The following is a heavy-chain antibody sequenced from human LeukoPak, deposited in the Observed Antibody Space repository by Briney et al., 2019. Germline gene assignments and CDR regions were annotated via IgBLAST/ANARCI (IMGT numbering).Heavy chain of an antibody. D-gene: IGHD3-22*01. J-gene: IGHJ4*02. CDR2: ITSGGKT. CDR3: AQESLGYSTFDY. V-gene: IGHV3-23*01. Sequence: GGSLRLSCAASGFIFSSYAMNWVRQAPGKGLEWVSPITSGGKTYYADSVKGRFTISRDNSKNTLYLQMNSLRAEDTALYYCAQESLGYSTFDYWGQGTLVTVSS. CDR1: GFIFSSYA.